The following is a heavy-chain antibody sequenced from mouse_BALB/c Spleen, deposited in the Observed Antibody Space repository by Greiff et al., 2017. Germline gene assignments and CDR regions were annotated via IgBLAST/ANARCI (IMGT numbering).Heavy chain of an antibody. V-gene: IGHV1-7*01. CDR1: GYTFTSYW. CDR3: ARGRVLYWYFDV. D-gene: IGHD2-14*01. Sequence: QVQLKQSGAELAKPGASVKMSCKASGYTFTSYWMHWVKQRPGQGLEWIGYINPSTGYTEYNQKFKDKATLTADKSSSTAYMQLSSLTSEDSAVYYCARGRVLYWYFDVWGAGTTVTVSS. J-gene: IGHJ1*01. CDR2: INPSTGYT.